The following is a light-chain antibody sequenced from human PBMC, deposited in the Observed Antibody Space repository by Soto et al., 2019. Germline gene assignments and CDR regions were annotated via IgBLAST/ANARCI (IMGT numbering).Light chain of an antibody. CDR1: STDVGAYNY. CDR3: SSYAGSNSFV. J-gene: IGLJ1*01. Sequence: QSALTQPPSASGSPGQSVTISCTGTSTDVGAYNYVSWYQQRPGKAPKLMIFEVTKRPSGVPDRFSGSKSGNTASLTVSGVQADDEADYYCSSYAGSNSFVFGTGTRSPS. V-gene: IGLV2-8*01. CDR2: EVT.